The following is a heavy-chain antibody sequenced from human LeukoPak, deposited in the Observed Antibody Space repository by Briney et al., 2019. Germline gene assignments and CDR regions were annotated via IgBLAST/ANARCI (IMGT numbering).Heavy chain of an antibody. D-gene: IGHD3-3*01. CDR1: GFTFSNYG. CDR2: ISHDGSNN. CDR3: AKDTRTISCLEY. V-gene: IGHV3-30*18. Sequence: GGSLRLSCAASGFTFSNYGMHWVRQAPGKGLEWVVVISHDGSNNNYADSVKGRFTISRDNSKNTLYLQMNSLRAEDTAVYYCAKDTRTISCLEYWGQGTLVTVSS. J-gene: IGHJ4*02.